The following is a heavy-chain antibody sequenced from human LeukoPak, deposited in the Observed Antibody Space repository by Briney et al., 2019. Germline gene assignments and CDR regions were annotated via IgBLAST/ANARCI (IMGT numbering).Heavy chain of an antibody. D-gene: IGHD2-15*01. CDR2: IRHDESND. CDR3: ARARALCSGGSCYTYYFDY. CDR1: GFTFSNYA. Sequence: AGGSLRLSCAASGFTFSNYAMHWVRQAPGKGLEWVAFIRHDESNDHYADSVKGRFTISRDNAKNSLYLQMNSLRAEDTAVYYCARARALCSGGSCYTYYFDYWGQGTLVTVSS. V-gene: IGHV3-30*02. J-gene: IGHJ4*02.